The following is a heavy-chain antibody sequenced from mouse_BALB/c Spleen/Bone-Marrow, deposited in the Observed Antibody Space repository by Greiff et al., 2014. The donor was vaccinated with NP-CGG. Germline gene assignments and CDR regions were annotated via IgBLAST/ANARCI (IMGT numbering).Heavy chain of an antibody. D-gene: IGHD6-1*01. CDR2: IYPSDSYT. Sequence: QVQLQQSGADLVRPGGSLKLSCRASGFTFTSYWINWVHQTPGKGLEWIGNIYPSDSYTNYNHRFKDKPTLTVDKSSSTAYMQLSSPTSEDATVYYYTRYCNSHYYAMDYWGQGTSVTVSS. V-gene: IGHV1-69*01. CDR3: TRYCNSHYYAMDY. J-gene: IGHJ4*01. CDR1: GFTFTSYW.